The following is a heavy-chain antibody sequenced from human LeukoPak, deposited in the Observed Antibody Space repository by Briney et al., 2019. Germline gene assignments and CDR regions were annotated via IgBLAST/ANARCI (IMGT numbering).Heavy chain of an antibody. V-gene: IGHV1-2*02. J-gene: IGHJ4*02. CDR1: GYTFTSYY. CDR2: INPNSGGT. CDR3: ARGQVLLWFGELFTDY. D-gene: IGHD3-10*01. Sequence: GASVKVSCKASGYTFTSYYMHWVRQAPGRGLEWMGWINPNSGGTNYAQKFQGRVTMTRDTSISTAYMELSRLRSDDTAVYYCARGQVLLWFGELFTDYWGQGTLVTVSS.